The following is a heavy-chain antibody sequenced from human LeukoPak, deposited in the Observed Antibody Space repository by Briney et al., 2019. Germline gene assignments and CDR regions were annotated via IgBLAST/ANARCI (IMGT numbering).Heavy chain of an antibody. CDR1: GGSISDYY. CDR2: IYYSGST. CDR3: ARAPPDYYDSSGCFDY. D-gene: IGHD3-22*01. J-gene: IGHJ4*02. Sequence: PSETLSLTCTVSGGSISDYYWSWIRQPPGKGLEWIGYIYYSGSTYYNPSLKSRVTISVDTSKNQFSLKLSSVTAADTAVYYCARAPPDYYDSSGCFDYGGQGTLVTVSS. V-gene: IGHV4-59*01.